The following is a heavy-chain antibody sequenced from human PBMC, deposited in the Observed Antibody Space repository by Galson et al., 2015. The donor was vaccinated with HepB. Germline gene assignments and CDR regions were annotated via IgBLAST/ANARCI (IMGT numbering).Heavy chain of an antibody. V-gene: IGHV3-9*01. CDR3: AKGIIAASRDVAFDI. CDR2: IRWNSGSI. Sequence: SLRLSCAASGFTFDDYAMHWVRQAPGKGLEWVSGIRWNSGSIGYADSVKGRFTISRDNAKNSLYLQMNSLRAEDTALYYCAKGIIAASRDVAFDIWGQGTMVTVSS. D-gene: IGHD6-13*01. CDR1: GFTFDDYA. J-gene: IGHJ3*02.